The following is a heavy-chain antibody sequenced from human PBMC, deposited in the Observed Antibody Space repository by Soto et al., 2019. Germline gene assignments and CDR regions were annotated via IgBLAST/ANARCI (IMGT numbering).Heavy chain of an antibody. CDR3: VKEGYMRSDWYGQFDY. Sequence: EVQLVESGGTLVQPGGSLRLSCSASGFTFNRYAMHWVRQAPGKGLEFVSAISSYGADIYYADSVKGRFAISRDNSKNTLYPQMSSLRAEDTALYYCVKEGYMRSDWYGQFDYWGQGALVTVSS. V-gene: IGHV3-64D*06. CDR2: ISSYGADI. J-gene: IGHJ4*02. CDR1: GFTFNRYA. D-gene: IGHD6-19*01.